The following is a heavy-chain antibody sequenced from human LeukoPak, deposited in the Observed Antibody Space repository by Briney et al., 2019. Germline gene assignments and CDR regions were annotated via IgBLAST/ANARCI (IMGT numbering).Heavy chain of an antibody. CDR3: AKGDKWELQYGY. Sequence: PGRSLRLSCAASGFTFSSYAMHWVRQAPGKGLEWVAVISYDGSNKYYADSVKGRFTISRDNSKNTLYLQMNSLRAEDTAVYYCAKGDKWELQYGYWGQGTLVTVSS. D-gene: IGHD1-26*01. CDR2: ISYDGSNK. CDR1: GFTFSSYA. J-gene: IGHJ4*02. V-gene: IGHV3-30*04.